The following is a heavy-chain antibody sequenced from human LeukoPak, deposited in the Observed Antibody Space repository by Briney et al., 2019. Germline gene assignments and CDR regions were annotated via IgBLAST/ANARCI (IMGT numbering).Heavy chain of an antibody. V-gene: IGHV4-59*08. CDR1: GGSTGTYY. CDR3: ARHIGGGIEDMDV. Sequence: SETLSLACIVSGGSTGTYYWSWIRQSPGKGLEWIGYIYVTGSTRYNPYLQSRVTISVDTSRNQFFLKMSSVTAADTAVYYCARHIGGGIEDMDVWGTGTKVTVSS. D-gene: IGHD3-16*02. J-gene: IGHJ6*03. CDR2: IYVTGST.